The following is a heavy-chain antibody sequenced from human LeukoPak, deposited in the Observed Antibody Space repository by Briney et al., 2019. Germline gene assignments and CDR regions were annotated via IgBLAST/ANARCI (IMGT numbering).Heavy chain of an antibody. Sequence: ASVKVSCKASGGTFSSYAISWVRQAPGQGLEWMGWPNSYNGKTNYAQKLQGRVTMTTDTSTRTAYMEMRSLRSDDTAVYYCARSLGGDNFDFWGQGTMVTVSS. V-gene: IGHV1-18*01. CDR1: GGTFSSYA. D-gene: IGHD2-21*01. CDR2: PNSYNGKT. CDR3: ARSLGGDNFDF. J-gene: IGHJ3*01.